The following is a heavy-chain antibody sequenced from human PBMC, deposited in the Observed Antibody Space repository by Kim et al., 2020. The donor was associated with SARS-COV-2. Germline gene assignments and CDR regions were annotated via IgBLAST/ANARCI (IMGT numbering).Heavy chain of an antibody. CDR1: GFTFDDYA. CDR2: ISWNSGSI. V-gene: IGHV3-9*01. D-gene: IGHD6-19*01. J-gene: IGHJ2*01. CDR3: AKAGSGWYSGWYFDL. Sequence: GGSLRLSCAASGFTFDDYAMHWVRQAPGKGLEWVSGISWNSGSIGYADSVKGRFTISRDNAKNSLYLQMNSLRAEDTALYYCAKAGSGWYSGWYFDLWGRGTLVTVSS.